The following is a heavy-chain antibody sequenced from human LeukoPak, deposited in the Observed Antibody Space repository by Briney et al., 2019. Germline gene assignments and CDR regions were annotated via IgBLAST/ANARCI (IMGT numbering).Heavy chain of an antibody. CDR2: IYYSGST. Sequence: SEPLSLTCTVSGGSMTSYHWNWIRQPPGKGLEWIGYIYYSGSTNYNPSLESRVTISVDTPKNQFSLKLSSVTAADTAVYYCARREISSSSLRYWGQGTLVTVSS. J-gene: IGHJ4*02. CDR1: GGSMTSYH. CDR3: ARREISSSSLRY. V-gene: IGHV4-59*08. D-gene: IGHD6-6*01.